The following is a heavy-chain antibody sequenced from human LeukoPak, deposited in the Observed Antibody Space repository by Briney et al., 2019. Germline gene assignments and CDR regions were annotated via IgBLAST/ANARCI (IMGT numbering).Heavy chain of an antibody. Sequence: PSETLSLTCTVSGGSYSSSGYYWGCFRQPPGKGLEWIGSLFYSGNAYYNPSLKSRVTISVDTSKNHFSLKLRSVTAADTAVYYCARGSQWLAVNTFDYWSQGTLVTVSS. CDR3: ARGSQWLAVNTFDY. J-gene: IGHJ4*02. CDR1: GGSYSSSGYY. CDR2: LFYSGNA. V-gene: IGHV4-39*02. D-gene: IGHD6-19*01.